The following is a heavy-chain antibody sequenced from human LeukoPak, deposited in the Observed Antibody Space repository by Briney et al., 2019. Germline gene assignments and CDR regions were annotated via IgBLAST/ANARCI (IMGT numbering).Heavy chain of an antibody. J-gene: IGHJ4*02. CDR1: GGSISSYY. CDR2: IYYSGST. Sequence: PSETLPLTCTVSGGSISSYYWSWIRQPPGKGLEWIGYIYYSGSTNYNPSLKSRVTISVDTSKNQFSLKLSSVAAADTAVYYCARAQAGNFDYWGQGTLVTVSS. D-gene: IGHD3-10*01. V-gene: IGHV4-59*01. CDR3: ARAQAGNFDY.